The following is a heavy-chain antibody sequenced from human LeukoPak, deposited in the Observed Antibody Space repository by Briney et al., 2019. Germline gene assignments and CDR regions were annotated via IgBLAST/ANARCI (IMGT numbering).Heavy chain of an antibody. CDR3: ARDLGENWFDP. CDR1: GGSISSGAYF. CDR2: IYYSGGT. Sequence: PSETLSLTCTVSGGSISSGAYFWSWIRQHPGKGLEWIGYIYYSGGTYSNPSLKSRVTISVDTSKNQFSLNLSSVTAADTAVYYCARDLGENWFDPWGQGTLVTVSS. J-gene: IGHJ5*02. D-gene: IGHD2-21*01. V-gene: IGHV4-31*03.